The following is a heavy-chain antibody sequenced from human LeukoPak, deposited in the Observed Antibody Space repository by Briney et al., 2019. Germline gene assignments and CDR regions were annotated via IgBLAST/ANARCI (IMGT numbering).Heavy chain of an antibody. CDR3: ARTTVTFNYYFDY. Sequence: SETLSLTCTVSGYSISSGYYWGWIRQPPGKGLEWIGSIYHSGSTYYNPSLKSRVTISVDTSKNQFSLKLSSVTAADTAVYYCARTTVTFNYYFDYWGQGTLVTVSS. V-gene: IGHV4-38-2*02. J-gene: IGHJ4*02. D-gene: IGHD4-17*01. CDR1: GYSISSGYY. CDR2: IYHSGST.